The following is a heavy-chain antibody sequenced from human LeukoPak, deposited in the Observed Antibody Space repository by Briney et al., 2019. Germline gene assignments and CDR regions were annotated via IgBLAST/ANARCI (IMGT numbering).Heavy chain of an antibody. CDR3: ARVPRGQIFGVVTAPMDV. CDR2: IKQDGSEK. D-gene: IGHD3-3*01. Sequence: GGSLRLSCAASGFTFSSYWMSWVRQAPGKGLEWVANIKQDGSEKYYVDSVKGRFTISRDNAKNSLYLQMNSLRAEDTAVYYCARVPRGQIFGVVTAPMDVWGQGTTVTVSS. J-gene: IGHJ6*02. V-gene: IGHV3-7*01. CDR1: GFTFSSYW.